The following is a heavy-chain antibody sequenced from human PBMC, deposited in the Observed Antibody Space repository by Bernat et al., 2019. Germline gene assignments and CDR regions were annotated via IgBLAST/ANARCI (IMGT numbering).Heavy chain of an antibody. CDR2: INPNSGGT. V-gene: IGHV1-2*06. Sequence: QVQLVQSGAEVKKPGASVKVSCKASGYTFTGYYMHWVRQAPGQGLEWMGRINPNSGGTNYAQKFQGRVAMTRDTSISTAYMELSRLRSDDTAVYYCARMVQGVIITGFDCWGQGTLVTVSS. D-gene: IGHD3-10*01. CDR3: ARMVQGVIITGFDC. J-gene: IGHJ4*02. CDR1: GYTFTGYY.